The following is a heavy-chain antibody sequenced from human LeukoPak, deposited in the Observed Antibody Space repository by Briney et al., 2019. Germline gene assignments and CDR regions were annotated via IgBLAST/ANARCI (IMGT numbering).Heavy chain of an antibody. CDR1: GGTFSSYA. CDR3: ARSHYGSGSYYFDY. Sequence: SVKVSCKASGGTFSSYAISWVRQAPGQGHEWMGRIIPILGIANYAQKFQGRVTITADKSTSTAYMELSSLRSEDTAVYYCARSHYGSGSYYFDYWGQGTLVTVSS. D-gene: IGHD3-10*01. V-gene: IGHV1-69*04. CDR2: IIPILGIA. J-gene: IGHJ4*02.